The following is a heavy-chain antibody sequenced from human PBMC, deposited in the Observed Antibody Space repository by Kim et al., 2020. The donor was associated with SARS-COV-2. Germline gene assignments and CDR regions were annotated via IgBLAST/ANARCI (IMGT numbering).Heavy chain of an antibody. CDR2: ISAYNGNT. CDR3: ARAGYFDWLLRPQYYYGMDV. CDR1: GYTFTSYG. J-gene: IGHJ6*02. Sequence: ASVKVSCKASGYTFTSYGISWVRQAPGQGLEWMGWISAYNGNTNYAQKLQGRVTMTTDTSTSTAYMELRSLRSDDTVVYYCARAGYFDWLLRPQYYYGMDVWGQGTTVTVSS. D-gene: IGHD3-9*01. V-gene: IGHV1-18*01.